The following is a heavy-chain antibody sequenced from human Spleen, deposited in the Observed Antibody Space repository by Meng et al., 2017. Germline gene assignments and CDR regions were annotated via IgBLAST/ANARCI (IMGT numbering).Heavy chain of an antibody. CDR2: ISSSGTTI. Sequence: GGSLRLSCTASGFTFRSYEMNWVRQAPGKGLEWVSSISSSGTTIYYADSVKGRFTISRDNAKKSLYLQMNSLRAEDTAVYYCASWSGTYTGVRDWGQGTLVTVSS. D-gene: IGHD3-3*01. J-gene: IGHJ4*02. V-gene: IGHV3-48*03. CDR1: GFTFRSYE. CDR3: ASWSGTYTGVRD.